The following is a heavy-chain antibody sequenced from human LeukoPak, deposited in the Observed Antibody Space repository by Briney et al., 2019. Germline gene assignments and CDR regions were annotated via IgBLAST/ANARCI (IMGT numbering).Heavy chain of an antibody. CDR1: GFTFSSYS. CDR3: ARDRSYDILTGYYGY. J-gene: IGHJ4*02. Sequence: GGSLRLSCAASGFTFSSYSMNWVRQAPGKGLEWVSYISSSSSTIYYADSVKGRFTISRDNAKNSLYLQMNSLRAEDTAVYYCARDRSYDILTGYYGYWGQGTLVTVSS. V-gene: IGHV3-48*04. CDR2: ISSSSSTI. D-gene: IGHD3-9*01.